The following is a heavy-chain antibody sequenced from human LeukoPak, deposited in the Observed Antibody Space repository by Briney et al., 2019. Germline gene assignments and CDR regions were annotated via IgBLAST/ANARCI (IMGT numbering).Heavy chain of an antibody. CDR2: LSNDGRSA. CDR3: AKQGSLSVTGADY. CDR1: GFAFNDYG. D-gene: IGHD2-8*02. V-gene: IGHV3-30*18. Sequence: PWRSLTLSCAASGFAFNDYGMLWVRQTQGRGLEWLTLLSNDGRSAYYADSVRGRFTISRDNSKNTVYLQIYSLRVEDTGVYYCAKQGSLSVTGADYWGQGTLVTVSS. J-gene: IGHJ4*02.